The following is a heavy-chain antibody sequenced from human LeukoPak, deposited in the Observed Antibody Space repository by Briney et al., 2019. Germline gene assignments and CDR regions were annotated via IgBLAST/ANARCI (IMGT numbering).Heavy chain of an antibody. D-gene: IGHD3-22*01. J-gene: IGHJ4*02. CDR2: IKQDGSEK. CDR3: AREDSSGARPVDY. Sequence: GGSLRLSCAASGFTFSSYRRSWVRQAPGKGQEWVANIKQDGSEKYYVDSVKGRFTISRDNAKNSLYLQMNSLRAEDTAVYYCAREDSSGARPVDYWGQGTLVTVSS. V-gene: IGHV3-7*03. CDR1: GFTFSSYR.